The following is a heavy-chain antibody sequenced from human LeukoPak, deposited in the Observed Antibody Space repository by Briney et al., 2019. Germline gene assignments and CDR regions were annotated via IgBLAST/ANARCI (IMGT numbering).Heavy chain of an antibody. V-gene: IGHV3-23*01. J-gene: IGHJ1*01. CDR2: ITGSGSST. Sequence: PGRSVRLSCAASGCTFSSYGMSGVRQAPGKGLEGVAAITGSGSSTYYADSVKGRFTISRNNPKNTLYLQVDSLSPEDPAVYYCPRAHHWRQGPLLTLPS. CDR1: GCTFSSYG. CDR3: PRAHH.